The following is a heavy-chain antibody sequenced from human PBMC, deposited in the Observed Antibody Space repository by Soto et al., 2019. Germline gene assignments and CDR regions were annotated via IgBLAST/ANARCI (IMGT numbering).Heavy chain of an antibody. CDR3: ARGRITIFGYYYYGMDV. CDR2: IYYSGST. J-gene: IGHJ6*02. D-gene: IGHD3-3*01. Sequence: LSLTCTVSGGSISSYYWSWIRQPPGKGLEWIGYIYYSGSTNYNPSLKSRVTISVDTSKNQFSLKLSSVTAADTAVYYCARGRITIFGYYYYGMDVWGQGTTVTVSS. CDR1: GGSISSYY. V-gene: IGHV4-59*01.